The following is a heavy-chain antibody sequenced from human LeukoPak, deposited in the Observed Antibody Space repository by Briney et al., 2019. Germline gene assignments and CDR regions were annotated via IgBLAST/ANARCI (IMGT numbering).Heavy chain of an antibody. J-gene: IGHJ4*02. D-gene: IGHD4-17*01. CDR1: GFTFSNFA. V-gene: IGHV3-23*01. CDR2: ISGSGGST. CDR3: AKDRPTKFTVTHVLGY. Sequence: GGSLRLSCAASGFTFSNFAMMWVRQAPGKGLEWVSAISGSGGSTYYADSVKGRYTISRDNSKNTLYLQMNSLRAEDTAVYYCAKDRPTKFTVTHVLGYWGQGTLVTVSS.